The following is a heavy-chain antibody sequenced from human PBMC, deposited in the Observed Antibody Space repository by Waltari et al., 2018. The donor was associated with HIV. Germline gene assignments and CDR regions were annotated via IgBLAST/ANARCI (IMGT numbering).Heavy chain of an antibody. D-gene: IGHD2-8*02. J-gene: IGHJ6*02. CDR1: GGSISSSSYY. Sequence: QLQLQESGPGLVKPSETLSLTCTVSGGSISSSSYYWGWIRQPPGKGLEWIGSIYYSGSTYSNPSLKSRVTISVDTAKNQFSLKLSSVTAADTAVYYCARLRAGTITNVVYAILTSYYYGMDVWGQGTTVTVSS. V-gene: IGHV4-39*07. CDR2: IYYSGST. CDR3: ARLRAGTITNVVYAILTSYYYGMDV.